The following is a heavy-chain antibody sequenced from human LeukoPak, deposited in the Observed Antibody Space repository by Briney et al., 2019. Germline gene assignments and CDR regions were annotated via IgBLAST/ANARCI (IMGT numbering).Heavy chain of an antibody. CDR2: ISGGSGGNT. V-gene: IGHV3-23*01. J-gene: IGHJ4*02. CDR3: AKDSPAVVVPAY. CDR1: GFTFSSYA. Sequence: GGSLRLSCAASGFTFSSYAMSWVRQAPGKGLEWVSAISGGSGGNTYYADSLKGRFTISRDNSKNTVYLQMNSLRAEDTAVYYCAKDSPAVVVPAYWGQGTLVTVSS. D-gene: IGHD2-2*01.